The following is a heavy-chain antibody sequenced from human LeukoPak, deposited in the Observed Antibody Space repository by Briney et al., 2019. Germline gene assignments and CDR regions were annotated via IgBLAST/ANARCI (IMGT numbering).Heavy chain of an antibody. CDR3: AKSSPGRKLTIFGVVPFDY. CDR2: ISSSSSNI. CDR1: GFTFSTYS. V-gene: IGHV3-48*01. Sequence: PGGSLRLSCAASGFTFSTYSMNWVRQAPGKGLEWVSYISSSSSNIYYADSVKGRFTISRDNAKNSLYLQMNNLRAEDTAVYYCAKSSPGRKLTIFGVVPFDYWGQGTLVTVSS. D-gene: IGHD3-3*01. J-gene: IGHJ4*02.